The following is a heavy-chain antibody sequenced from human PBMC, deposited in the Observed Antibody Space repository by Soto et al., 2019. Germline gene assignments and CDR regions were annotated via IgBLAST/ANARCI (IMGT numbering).Heavy chain of an antibody. Sequence: QVQLQESGPGLVKPSQTLSLTCTVSGGSISSGSYYWTWIRQHPGKGLEWIGYIDYSGSTYYNPSLKRRVTLSGDTSKNQFSLKLNTVTAADTAVYYCARTTTYNWFDPWAQGTLVTVSS. D-gene: IGHD4-17*01. J-gene: IGHJ5*02. V-gene: IGHV4-31*03. CDR2: IDYSGST. CDR3: ARTTTYNWFDP. CDR1: GGSISSGSYY.